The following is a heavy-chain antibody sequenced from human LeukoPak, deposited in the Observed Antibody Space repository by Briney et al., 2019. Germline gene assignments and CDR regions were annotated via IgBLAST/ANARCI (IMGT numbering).Heavy chain of an antibody. CDR1: GFTFSSHW. J-gene: IGHJ3*02. D-gene: IGHD4-11*01. V-gene: IGHV3-74*01. CDR2: INSDGSST. Sequence: GGSLRLSCAASGFTFSSHWMHWVRQGPGKGLVWVSRINSDGSSTGYEDSVKGRFTISRDNAKNTLDLQMNNLRAEDTAVYYCARAGEGLQPYGFDMWGQGTKVSVST. CDR3: ARAGEGLQPYGFDM.